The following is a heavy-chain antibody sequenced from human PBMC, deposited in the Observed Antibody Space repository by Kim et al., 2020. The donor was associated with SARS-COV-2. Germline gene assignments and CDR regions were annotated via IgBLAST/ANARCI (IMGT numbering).Heavy chain of an antibody. V-gene: IGHV3-23*01. CDR1: GFTFSSYS. CDR3: AKDRGRSGQWGYFDY. D-gene: IGHD6-19*01. Sequence: GGSLRLSCAASGFTFSSYSMSWVRQAPGKGLEWVSAISGSGGSTYYADSVKGRFTISRDNSKNTLYLQMNSLRAEDTAVYYCAKDRGRSGQWGYFDYWGQGTLVTVSS. J-gene: IGHJ4*02. CDR2: ISGSGGST.